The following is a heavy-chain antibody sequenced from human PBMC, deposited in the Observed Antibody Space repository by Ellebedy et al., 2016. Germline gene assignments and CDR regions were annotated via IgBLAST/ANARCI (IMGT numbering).Heavy chain of an antibody. J-gene: IGHJ4*02. CDR2: VSRGREA. Sequence: GESLKISXAASGFTFSSYAMSWVRQRPGKGLEWVATVSRGREAYYADPFKGRFFISRDNDLNSVFLQLNNLRVEDTAVYYCSRDGREWSRDCWGQGTLVTVSS. V-gene: IGHV3-21*06. CDR3: SRDGREWSRDC. D-gene: IGHD3-3*01. CDR1: GFTFSSYA.